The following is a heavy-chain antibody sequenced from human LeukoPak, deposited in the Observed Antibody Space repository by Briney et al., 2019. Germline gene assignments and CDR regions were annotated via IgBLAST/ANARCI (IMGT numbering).Heavy chain of an antibody. Sequence: SVKVSCKASGGTFSSYAISWVRQAPGQGLEWMGGIIPIFGTANYAQKFQGRVTITADESTSTAYMELSSLRSEDTAVYYCARGGYSSGWRREYFQHWGQGTLVTVSS. CDR2: IIPIFGTA. V-gene: IGHV1-69*01. J-gene: IGHJ1*01. CDR1: GGTFSSYA. D-gene: IGHD6-19*01. CDR3: ARGGYSSGWRREYFQH.